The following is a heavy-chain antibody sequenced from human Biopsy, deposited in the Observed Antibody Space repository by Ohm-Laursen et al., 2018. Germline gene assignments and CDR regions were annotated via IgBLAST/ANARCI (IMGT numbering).Heavy chain of an antibody. CDR3: ARSNGYGDYRFDD. CDR1: GGSISSYY. V-gene: IGHV4-59*01. Sequence: SQTLSLTCTVSGGSISSYYWNWIRQPPGKGLEWIGNIFYSANTYYNPSLKSRVTISVDTSKNQFSLMLSSVTAADTAVYYCARSNGYGDYRFDDWGQGTLVTVAS. J-gene: IGHJ4*02. D-gene: IGHD4-11*01. CDR2: IFYSANT.